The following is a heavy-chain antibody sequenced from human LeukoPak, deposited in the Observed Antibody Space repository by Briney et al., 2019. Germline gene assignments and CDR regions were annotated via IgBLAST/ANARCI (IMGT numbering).Heavy chain of an antibody. CDR3: ARHKGYCSSTSCYRGYFQH. D-gene: IGHD2-2*01. Sequence: PSETLSLTCTVSGGSVSSSSYFWGWIRQPPGKGLEWIGNIYYTGSTYYNPSLKSRVTISVDTSKNQFSLKLSSVTAADTAVYYCARHKGYCSSTSCYRGYFQHWGQGTLVTVSS. CDR1: GGSVSSSSYF. CDR2: IYYTGST. J-gene: IGHJ1*01. V-gene: IGHV4-39*01.